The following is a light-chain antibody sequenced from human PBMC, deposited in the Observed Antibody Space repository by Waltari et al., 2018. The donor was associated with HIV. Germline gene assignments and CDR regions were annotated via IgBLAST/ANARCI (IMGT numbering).Light chain of an antibody. CDR1: AFPRHS. CDR3: QSPDNTTSYWV. V-gene: IGLV3-25*03. CDR2: KDT. J-gene: IGLJ3*02. Sequence: SYELTQPPSVSLSPGHTARITCSGNAFPRHSAFWYQQKPGQAPLLLIYKDTERPSRIPERFSGSSSGTIVTLTISGVQAEDEADYYCQSPDNTTSYWVFGGGTKLTV.